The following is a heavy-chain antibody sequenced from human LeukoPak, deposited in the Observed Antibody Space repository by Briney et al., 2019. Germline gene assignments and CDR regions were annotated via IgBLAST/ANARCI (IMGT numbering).Heavy chain of an antibody. CDR3: ARAPMWKYCDIWYFDL. CDR1: GYTFTSYG. D-gene: IGHD3-9*01. CDR2: IIVYNDNT. J-gene: IGHJ2*01. Sequence: GASVKGSCKASGYTFTSYGISWVRQGPGQRLEWMGWIIVYNDNTNYAQKLQGRVTMTTDTSTSTAYMELRSRRSDDTAVYYCARAPMWKYCDIWYFDLWGRGTLVTVSS. V-gene: IGHV1-18*01.